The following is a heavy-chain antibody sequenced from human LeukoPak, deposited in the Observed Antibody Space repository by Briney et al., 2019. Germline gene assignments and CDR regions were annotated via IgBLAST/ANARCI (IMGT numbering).Heavy chain of an antibody. CDR3: AARGATGAFDI. V-gene: IGHV1-58*01. CDR2: IVVGSGNT. J-gene: IGHJ3*02. CDR1: GFTFTTPA. Sequence: SVKVSCKASGFTFTTPAVQWVRQARGQRLEWIGWIVVGSGNTNYAQKFQERVTITRDMSTSTAYMELSSLRSEDTAVYYCAARGATGAFDIWGQGTMVTVSS. D-gene: IGHD1-26*01.